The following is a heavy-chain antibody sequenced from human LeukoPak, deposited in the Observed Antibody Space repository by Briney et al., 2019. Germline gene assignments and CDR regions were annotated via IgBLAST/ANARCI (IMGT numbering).Heavy chain of an antibody. CDR3: ARASLDSYCSGGSCYSNWFDP. CDR1: GYTFTSYY. Sequence: ASVKVSCKASGYTFTSYYMHWVRQAPGQGLEWMGIINPSGGSTSYAQKFQGRVTITRDRSTSTVYMEVRGLRSEDTAVYYCARASLDSYCSGGSCYSNWFDPWGQGTLVTVSS. CDR2: INPSGGST. J-gene: IGHJ5*02. V-gene: IGHV1-46*01. D-gene: IGHD2-15*01.